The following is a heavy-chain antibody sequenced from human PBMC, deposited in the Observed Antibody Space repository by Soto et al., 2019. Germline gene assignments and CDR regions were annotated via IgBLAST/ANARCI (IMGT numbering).Heavy chain of an antibody. CDR3: ARDGHNTNDVDH. V-gene: IGHV3-7*01. CDR2: INKDGSER. Sequence: EVQLVESGGVLVQPGGSLRLSCVASGFTFVAIWRNWVRQAPGKGLEWVAIINKDGSERYYIDSVKGRFTISRDNSKNSLFLQMESLRAEDTALYYCARDGHNTNDVDHWGQGTLVTVSS. J-gene: IGHJ5*02. CDR1: GFTFVAIW. D-gene: IGHD1-20*01.